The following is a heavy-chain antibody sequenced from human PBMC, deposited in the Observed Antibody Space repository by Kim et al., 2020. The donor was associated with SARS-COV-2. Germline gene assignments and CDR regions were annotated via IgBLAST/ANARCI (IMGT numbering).Heavy chain of an antibody. D-gene: IGHD2-2*01. J-gene: IGHJ3*02. CDR2: IKQDGSEK. V-gene: IGHV3-7*03. Sequence: GGSLRLSCAASGFTFSSYWMRWVRQAPGKGLEWVANIKQDGSEKHYVDSVKGRFTISRDNDKNSLYLQMNSLRAEDTAVYYCARDSGLCSSNSCCYAFDIWGQGTNGTVSS. CDR1: GFTFSSYW. CDR3: ARDSGLCSSNSCCYAFDI.